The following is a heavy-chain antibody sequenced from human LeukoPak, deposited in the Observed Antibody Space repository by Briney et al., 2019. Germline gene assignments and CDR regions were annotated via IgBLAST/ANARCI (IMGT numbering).Heavy chain of an antibody. Sequence: GGSLRPSCAASGFTFSGSAMHWVRQASGKGLEWVGRIRSKANSYATAYAASVKGRFTISRDNAKNSLYLQMNSLRAEDTAVYYCARDPVAGVRTYYDFWSGSLYYFDYWGQGTLVTVSS. J-gene: IGHJ4*02. CDR2: IRSKANSYAT. D-gene: IGHD3-3*01. V-gene: IGHV3-73*01. CDR1: GFTFSGSA. CDR3: ARDPVAGVRTYYDFWSGSLYYFDY.